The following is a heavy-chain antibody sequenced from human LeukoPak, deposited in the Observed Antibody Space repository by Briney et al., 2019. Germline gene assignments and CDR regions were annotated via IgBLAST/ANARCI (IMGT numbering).Heavy chain of an antibody. CDR1: GFTFSSYW. V-gene: IGHV3-7*01. Sequence: PGGSLRLSCAASGFTFSSYWMSWVRQAPGKGLEWVANIKQDGSEKYYVDSVKGRFTISRDNAKNSLYLQMNSLRAEDTAVYYCARLSRYYYDSSGYYHVWGQGTLVTVSS. CDR3: ARLSRYYYDSSGYYHV. J-gene: IGHJ4*02. D-gene: IGHD3-22*01. CDR2: IKQDGSEK.